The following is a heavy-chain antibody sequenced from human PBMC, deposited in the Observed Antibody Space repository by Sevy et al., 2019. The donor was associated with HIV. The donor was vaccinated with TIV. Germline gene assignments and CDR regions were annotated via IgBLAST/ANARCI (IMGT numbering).Heavy chain of an antibody. CDR3: ARDRKLELRDYYYGMDV. J-gene: IGHJ6*02. D-gene: IGHD1-7*01. V-gene: IGHV3-48*02. CDR2: ISSSGDTI. Sequence: GGSLRLSCVASGFTFSGYTMNWVRQAAGEGLAWLSYISSSGDTIYYADSVKGRFTISRDNAKNSEFLQMNNLRDEDTAVYYCARDRKLELRDYYYGMDVWGQGTTVTVSS. CDR1: GFTFSGYT.